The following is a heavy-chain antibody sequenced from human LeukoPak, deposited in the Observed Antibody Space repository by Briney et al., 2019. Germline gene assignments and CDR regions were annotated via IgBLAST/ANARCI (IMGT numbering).Heavy chain of an antibody. CDR1: GGTFGIYA. V-gene: IGHV1-69*01. J-gene: IGHJ4*02. D-gene: IGHD2-15*01. CDR3: ARDPEYYCSGGSCYSY. CDR2: IIPIFGTA. Sequence: SVTVSCKASGGTFGIYAISWVRQAPGQGLEWMGGIIPIFGTANYAQKFQGRVTITADESTSTAYMELSSLRSEDTAVYYCARDPEYYCSGGSCYSYWGQGTLVTVSS.